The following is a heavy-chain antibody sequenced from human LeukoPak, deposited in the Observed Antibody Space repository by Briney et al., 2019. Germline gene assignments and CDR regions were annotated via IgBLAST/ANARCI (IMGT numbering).Heavy chain of an antibody. CDR2: INHSGST. J-gene: IGHJ5*02. CDR1: GGSFSGYY. V-gene: IGHV4-34*01. CDR3: ARGPPFFNLFDP. Sequence: PSETLSLTCAVYGGSFSGYYWSWIRQPPGKGLEWIGEINHSGSTNYNPSLKSRVTISVDTSKNQFSLKLSSVTAADTAAYYCARGPPFFNLFDPRGQGTLVTVSS.